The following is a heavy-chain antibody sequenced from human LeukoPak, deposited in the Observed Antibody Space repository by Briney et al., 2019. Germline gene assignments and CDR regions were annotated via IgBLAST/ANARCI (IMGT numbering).Heavy chain of an antibody. J-gene: IGHJ5*02. D-gene: IGHD2-2*02. Sequence: ASVKVSCKASGYTFTSYGISWVRQAPGQGLEWMGWISAYNGNTNYAQKLQGRVTMTTDTSTSTAYMELRSLRSDDTAVYYYARTIVVVPAAIGNWFDPWGQGTLVTLSS. CDR3: ARTIVVVPAAIGNWFDP. CDR1: GYTFTSYG. CDR2: ISAYNGNT. V-gene: IGHV1-18*01.